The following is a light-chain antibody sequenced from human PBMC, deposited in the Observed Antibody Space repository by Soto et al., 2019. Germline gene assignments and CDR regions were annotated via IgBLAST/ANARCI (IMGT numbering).Light chain of an antibody. CDR3: QRYDSWPLT. J-gene: IGKJ4*01. CDR2: GAA. Sequence: EVVMTQSPGTLSVSTGEGATLSCRASHSVDSNLAWYQQKPGQAPRFLMYGAATRPSGIPDRFSGSGSGTEFTLTISSLQSEDFAVYYCQRYDSWPLTFGGGTKVEIK. CDR1: HSVDSN. V-gene: IGKV3D-15*01.